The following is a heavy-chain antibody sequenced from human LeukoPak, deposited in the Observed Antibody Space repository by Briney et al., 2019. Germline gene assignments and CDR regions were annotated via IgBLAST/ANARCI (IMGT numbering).Heavy chain of an antibody. CDR1: RFTFRNYG. V-gene: IGHV3-21*01. D-gene: IGHD6-19*01. CDR3: ARSSGWYHRGPDYYYYYMDV. CDR2: ISSSSSYI. Sequence: PGGSLRLSCAASRFTFRNYGMHWVRQAPGKGLEWVSSISSSSSYIYYADSVKGRFTISRDNAKNSLYLQMNSLRAEDTAVYYCARSSGWYHRGPDYYYYYMDVWGKGTTVTVS. J-gene: IGHJ6*03.